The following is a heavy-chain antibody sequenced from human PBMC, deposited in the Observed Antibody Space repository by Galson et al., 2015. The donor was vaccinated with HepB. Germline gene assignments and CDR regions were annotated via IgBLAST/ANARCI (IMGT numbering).Heavy chain of an antibody. CDR1: GYTFTSYV. V-gene: IGHV1-18*04. CDR2: ISGYNGHT. D-gene: IGHD6-19*01. J-gene: IGHJ4*02. CDR3: ARGGTGSDY. Sequence: SVKVSCKASGYTFTSYVISWVRQAPGQGLEWLGRISGYNGHTNYAQNLQNKVTMTTDTSTSTAYLELRRLKSDDTAIYYCARGGTGSDYWGQG.